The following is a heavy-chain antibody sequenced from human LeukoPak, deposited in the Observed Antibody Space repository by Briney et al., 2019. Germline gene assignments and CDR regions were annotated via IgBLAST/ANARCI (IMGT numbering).Heavy chain of an antibody. Sequence: GGSLRLSCAASGFTFSRYEMNCVRDAPERGLEWGSYISSSGSTLYYADSVKGRFTISRDNAKNSLILRMNSLRAEDTAVYCCGRNPGEAAMWGWWFDPGGQGTGVTVSS. CDR1: GFTFSRYE. CDR2: ISSSGSTL. J-gene: IGHJ5*02. CDR3: GRNPGEAAMWGWWFDP. V-gene: IGHV3-48*03. D-gene: IGHD2-2*01.